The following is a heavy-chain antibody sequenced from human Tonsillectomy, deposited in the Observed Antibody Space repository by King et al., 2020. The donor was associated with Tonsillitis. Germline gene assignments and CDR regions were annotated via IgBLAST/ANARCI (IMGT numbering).Heavy chain of an antibody. J-gene: IGHJ4*02. CDR3: ARVSARALDY. CDR1: GSTFTGYY. V-gene: IGHV1-2*05. Sequence: VQLVESGADVKKPGASVKVSCKASGSTFTGYYMHWVRQAPGQGLEWMGRINPDTGGTNYAQRFQGRGTMTRDTSISTAYMELSRLTSDDTVVYYCARVSARALDYWGQGTLVTVSS. CDR2: INPDTGGT.